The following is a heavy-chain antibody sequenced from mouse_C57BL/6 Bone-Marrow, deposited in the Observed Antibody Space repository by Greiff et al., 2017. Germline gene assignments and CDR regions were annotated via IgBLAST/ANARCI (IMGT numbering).Heavy chain of an antibody. CDR2: IDPSDSYT. CDR1: GYTFTSYW. D-gene: IGHD2-2*01. J-gene: IGHJ3*01. Sequence: VQLQQPGAELVKPGASVKLSCKASGYTFTSYWMQWVKQRPGQGLEWIGEIDPSDSYTNYNQKFKGKATMTVDTSSSTAYMQLSSLTSEDSAVYYCARGLRRRGAWFAYWGQGTLVTVSA. CDR3: ARGLRRRGAWFAY. V-gene: IGHV1-50*01.